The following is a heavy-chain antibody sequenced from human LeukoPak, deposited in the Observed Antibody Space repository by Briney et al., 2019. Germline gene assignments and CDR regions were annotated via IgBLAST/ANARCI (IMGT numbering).Heavy chain of an antibody. Sequence: GGSLRLSCAASGFILSNYGMNWVRQAPGKGLEWVAVIWYDGSKKYYADSVKGRFTISRDSSKNTLYLQMNSLRAEDTAVYYCARVGGRSGYEIDYWGQGTLVTVSS. CDR3: ARVGGRSGYEIDY. D-gene: IGHD5-12*01. CDR2: IWYDGSKK. J-gene: IGHJ4*02. V-gene: IGHV3-33*01. CDR1: GFILSNYG.